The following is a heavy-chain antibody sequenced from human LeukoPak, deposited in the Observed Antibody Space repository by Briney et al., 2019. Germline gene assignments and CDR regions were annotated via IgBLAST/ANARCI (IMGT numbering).Heavy chain of an antibody. CDR1: GFTFSSYW. D-gene: IGHD1-26*01. Sequence: GGSLRLSCAASGFTFSSYWMHWVRQAPGKGLEWVSYISSSSSTIYYADSVKGRFSISRDNAKNSLYLQMNSLRAEDTAVYYCARDLLGWELHYFDYWGQGTLVTVSS. V-gene: IGHV3-48*04. CDR3: ARDLLGWELHYFDY. J-gene: IGHJ4*02. CDR2: ISSSSSTI.